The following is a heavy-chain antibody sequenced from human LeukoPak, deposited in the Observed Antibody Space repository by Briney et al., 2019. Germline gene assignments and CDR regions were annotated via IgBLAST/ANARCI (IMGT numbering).Heavy chain of an antibody. CDR2: TKQDGSEK. CDR1: EFTLSSYW. D-gene: IGHD2-8*01. V-gene: IGHV3-7*01. Sequence: GGSLRLSCAASEFTLSSYWMAWVRQAPGKGLAWVAHTKQDGSEKYYVDSVKGRFTISRDNARNSLYLQMNSLRAEDTAIFYCARVNPLMAPGAFDIWGQGTMVAVSS. J-gene: IGHJ3*02. CDR3: ARVNPLMAPGAFDI.